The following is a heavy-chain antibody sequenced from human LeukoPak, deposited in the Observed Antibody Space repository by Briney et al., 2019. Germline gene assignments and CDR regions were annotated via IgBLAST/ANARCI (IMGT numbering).Heavy chain of an antibody. J-gene: IGHJ3*02. D-gene: IGHD6-13*01. CDR1: GVSISSYY. V-gene: IGHV4-4*07. Sequence: SETLSLTCTVSGVSISSYYWSWIRQPAGKGLEWIGRIYPSGSTNYNPSLKSRVTMSVDTSKHQFSLKLSSVTAADTAVYYCARYSSSWMGSGAFDIWGQGTMVTVSS. CDR3: ARYSSSWMGSGAFDI. CDR2: IYPSGST.